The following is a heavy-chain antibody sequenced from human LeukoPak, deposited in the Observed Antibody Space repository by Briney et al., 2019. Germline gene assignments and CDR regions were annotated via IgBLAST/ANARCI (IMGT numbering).Heavy chain of an antibody. CDR3: SRGPIQLWVHNGVDV. V-gene: IGHV3-49*04. D-gene: IGHD5-18*01. CDR2: IRSKAYRGTI. CDR1: GFNFGDHA. J-gene: IGHJ6*02. Sequence: HPGGSLRLSCTTSGFNFGDHAMTWVRQAPGKGLEWVGFIRSKAYRGTIEYAASVKGRFTISRDDSKSVVYLQMNSLKSEDTAVYYCSRGPIQLWVHNGVDVWGQGTTVTVSS.